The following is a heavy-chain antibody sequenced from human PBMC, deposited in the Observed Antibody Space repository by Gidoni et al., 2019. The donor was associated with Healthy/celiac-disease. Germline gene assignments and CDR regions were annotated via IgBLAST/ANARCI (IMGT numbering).Heavy chain of an antibody. CDR2: IRYDGSNK. V-gene: IGHV3-30*02. CDR1: GFTFSSYG. CDR3: AKGPIHSFWGSTNAPVPFFDP. D-gene: IGHD2-2*01. J-gene: IGHJ5*02. Sequence: QVQLVESGGGVVQPGGSLRLSCAASGFTFSSYGMHWVRQAPGKGLEWVAFIRYDGSNKYYADSVKGRFTISRDNSKNTLYLQMNSLRAEDTAVYYCAKGPIHSFWGSTNAPVPFFDPWGQGTLVTVSS.